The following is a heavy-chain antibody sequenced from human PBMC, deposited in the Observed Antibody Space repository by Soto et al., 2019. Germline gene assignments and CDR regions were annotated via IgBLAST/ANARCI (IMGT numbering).Heavy chain of an antibody. CDR1: GFTFDDYA. J-gene: IGHJ6*02. D-gene: IGHD4-17*01. CDR2: ISWNSGSI. V-gene: IGHV3-9*01. Sequence: GGSLRLSCAASGFTFDDYAMHWVRQAPGKGLEWVSGISWNSGSIGYADSVKGRFTISRDNAKNSLYLQMNSLRAEDTAVYYCAKDRLSTAYYYYYYGMDVWGQGTTVTVSS. CDR3: AKDRLSTAYYYYYYGMDV.